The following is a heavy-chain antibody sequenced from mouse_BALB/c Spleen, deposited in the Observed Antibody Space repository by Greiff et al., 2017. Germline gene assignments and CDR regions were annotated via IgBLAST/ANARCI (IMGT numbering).Heavy chain of an antibody. V-gene: IGHV5-9-3*01. CDR1: GFTFTGYA. Sequence: VHLVESGGGLVKPGGSLKLSCAASGFTFTGYAMSWVRQTPEKRLEWVATISSGGSYTYYPDSVKGRITISRDNAKNTLYLEISSLVSEDTAMYYSVRHDSLAYWGQGTLVTVSA. CDR3: VRHDSLAY. J-gene: IGHJ3*01. CDR2: ISSGGSYT.